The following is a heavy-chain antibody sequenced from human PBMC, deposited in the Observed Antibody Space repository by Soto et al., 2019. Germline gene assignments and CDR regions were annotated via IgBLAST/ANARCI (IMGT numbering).Heavy chain of an antibody. J-gene: IGHJ4*02. CDR1: GGTFSSYA. V-gene: IGHV1-69*13. Sequence: VKVSCKASGGTFSSYAISWVRQAPGQGLEWMGGIIPIFGTANYAQKFQGRATITADESTSTAYMELSSLRSEDTAVYYCARGSWVGASRPRYYFGYREQGTLVTVSS. D-gene: IGHD1-26*01. CDR3: ARGSWVGASRPRYYFGY. CDR2: IIPIFGTA.